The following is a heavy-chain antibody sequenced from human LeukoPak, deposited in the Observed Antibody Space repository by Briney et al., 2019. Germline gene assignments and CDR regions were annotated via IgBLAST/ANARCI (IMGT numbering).Heavy chain of an antibody. CDR1: GFTFSSHG. V-gene: IGHV3-30*18. D-gene: IGHD3-3*01. Sequence: GGSLRLSCVASGFTFSSHGIHWVRQAPGKGLEWVAVISFDGSNKYFADSVKGRFTISRDNSKNTLYLQMNSLRAEDAAIYYCAKEAKDYDFWSGCGSMDVWGHGTTVAVSS. J-gene: IGHJ6*02. CDR2: ISFDGSNK. CDR3: AKEAKDYDFWSGCGSMDV.